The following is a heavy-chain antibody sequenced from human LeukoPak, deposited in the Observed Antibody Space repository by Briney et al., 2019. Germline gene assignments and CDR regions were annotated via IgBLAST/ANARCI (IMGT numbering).Heavy chain of an antibody. V-gene: IGHV3-21*01. J-gene: IGHJ6*03. CDR3: ARVGYSYGPTSYYYYMDV. D-gene: IGHD5-18*01. Sequence: GXSLRLSCAASGFTFSSYSMNWVRQAPGKGLEWVSSISSSSSYIYYADSVKGRFTISRDNAKNSLYLQMNSLRAEDTAVYYCARVGYSYGPTSYYYYMDVWGKGTTVTVSS. CDR2: ISSSSSYI. CDR1: GFTFSSYS.